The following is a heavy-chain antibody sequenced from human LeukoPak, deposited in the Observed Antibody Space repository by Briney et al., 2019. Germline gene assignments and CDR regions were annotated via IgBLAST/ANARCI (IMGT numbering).Heavy chain of an antibody. V-gene: IGHV3-23*01. J-gene: IGHJ4*02. D-gene: IGHD3-9*01. CDR2: VSDTGDLR. Sequence: GGSLRLSCAASGFTFNTHAISWVRQAPGKGLEWVAAVSDTGDLRYSANSVKGRFAISRDNSKNTAFLQMYSLRAEDTALYYCVKGGLKSGYSFEDWGQGTLVSVSS. CDR3: VKGGLKSGYSFED. CDR1: GFTFNTHA.